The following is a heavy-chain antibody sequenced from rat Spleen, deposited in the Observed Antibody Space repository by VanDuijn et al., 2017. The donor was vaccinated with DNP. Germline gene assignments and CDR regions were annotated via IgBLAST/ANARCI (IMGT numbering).Heavy chain of an antibody. V-gene: IGHV5-31*01. J-gene: IGHJ2*01. Sequence: EVQLVESGGDLVQPGRSLKLSCAASEFTFNNYWMNWIRQVPGKGLEWVASITSSGGSTYYPDSVKGRFTISRDNAKNTLYLQMNSLRSEDTATYYCASRIMYTTDDYEAYWGQGVMVTVSS. CDR1: EFTFNNYW. CDR2: ITSSGGST. CDR3: ASRIMYTTDDYEAY. D-gene: IGHD1-6*01.